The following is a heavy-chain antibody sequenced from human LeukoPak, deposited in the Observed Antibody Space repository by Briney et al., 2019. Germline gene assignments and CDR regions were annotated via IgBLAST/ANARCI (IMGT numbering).Heavy chain of an antibody. CDR3: ARGLWFGESSRYYYYGMDV. J-gene: IGHJ6*02. V-gene: IGHV4-61*08. CDR1: GGSISSGGYY. D-gene: IGHD3-10*01. CDR2: IYYSGCT. Sequence: PSETLSLTCTVSGGSISSGGYYWSWIRQPPGKGLEWIGYIYYSGCTNYNPSLKSRVTISVDTSKNQFSLKLSSVTAADTAVYYCARGLWFGESSRYYYYGMDVWGQGTTVTVSS.